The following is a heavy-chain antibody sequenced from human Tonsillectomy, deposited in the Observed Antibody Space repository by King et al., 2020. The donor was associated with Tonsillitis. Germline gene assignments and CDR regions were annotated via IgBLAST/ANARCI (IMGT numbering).Heavy chain of an antibody. V-gene: IGHV3-9*01. Sequence: VQLVESGGGLVQPGRSLRLSCAASGFIFDDYAMHWVRQAPGKGLEWVSGISWNSGSIGYADSVKGRFTISRDNAKNSLYLQMNSLRAEDTALYYCAKARGGSRSPPDYWGQGTLFTVSS. CDR2: ISWNSGSI. D-gene: IGHD6-13*01. CDR1: GFIFDDYA. CDR3: AKARGGSRSPPDY. J-gene: IGHJ4*02.